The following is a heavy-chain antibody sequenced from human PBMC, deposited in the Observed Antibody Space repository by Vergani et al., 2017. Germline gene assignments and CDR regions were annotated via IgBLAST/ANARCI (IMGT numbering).Heavy chain of an antibody. J-gene: IGHJ6*02. D-gene: IGHD6-13*01. CDR3: ARAQQLRYYGMDV. CDR2: ISYDGSNK. V-gene: IGHV3-30*04. CDR1: GFTFSSYA. Sequence: VQLVESGGGLVQPGGSLRLSCAASGFTFSSYAMHWVRQAPGKGLEWVAVISYDGSNKYYADSVKGRFTISRDNAKNSLYLQMNSLRAEDTALYYCARAQQLRYYGMDVWGQGTTVTVSS.